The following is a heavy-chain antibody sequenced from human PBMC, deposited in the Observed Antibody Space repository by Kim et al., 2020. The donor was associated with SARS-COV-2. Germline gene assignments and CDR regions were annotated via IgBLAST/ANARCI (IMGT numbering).Heavy chain of an antibody. J-gene: IGHJ6*02. V-gene: IGHV4-39*01. CDR1: GGSISSSSYY. CDR3: ANVLPVAATPSHLYYYYGMDV. D-gene: IGHD2-15*01. Sequence: SETLSLTCTVSGGSISSSSYYWGWIRQPPGKGLEWIGSIYYSGSTYYNPSLKSRVTISVDTSKNQFSLKLSSVTAADTAVYYCANVLPVAATPSHLYYYYGMDVWGQGTTVTVSS. CDR2: IYYSGST.